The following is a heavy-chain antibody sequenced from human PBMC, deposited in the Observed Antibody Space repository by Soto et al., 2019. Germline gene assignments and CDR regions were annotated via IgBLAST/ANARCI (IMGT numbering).Heavy chain of an antibody. CDR1: GFTFSGYW. V-gene: IGHV3-74*01. CDR2: INSDGSTT. CDR3: ARDYYKYYDSSGYYRSPAY. Sequence: GGSLRLSCAASGFTFSGYWMHWVRQAPGKGLVWVSRINSDGSTTNYADSVKGRFTISRDNSRNTLFLQMNSLRAEDTAVYYCARDYYKYYDSSGYYRSPAYWGQGTLVTVPS. J-gene: IGHJ4*02. D-gene: IGHD3-22*01.